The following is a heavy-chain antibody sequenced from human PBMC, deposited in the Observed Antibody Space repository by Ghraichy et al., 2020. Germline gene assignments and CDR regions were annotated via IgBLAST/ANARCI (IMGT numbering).Heavy chain of an antibody. CDR2: IKQDGRER. V-gene: IGHV3-7*03. CDR3: VRDFRRLAVAGRGDGEP. CDR1: GFTFSAYC. D-gene: IGHD6-19*01. Sequence: GGSLRLSCVASGFTFSAYCMSWVRQAPGKGLEWVANIKQDGRERNYVGSVKGRFTISRDNAKNSVYLQMSSLRAEDTALYYCVRDFRRLAVAGRGDGEPWGQGTLVIVSS. J-gene: IGHJ5*02.